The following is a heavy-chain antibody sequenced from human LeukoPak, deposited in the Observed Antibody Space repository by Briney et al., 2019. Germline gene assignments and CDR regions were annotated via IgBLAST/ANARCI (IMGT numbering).Heavy chain of an antibody. Sequence: SETLSLTCAVYGGSFSGYYWSWIRQPPGKRLEWIGSVYHSGNTNYNPSLGSRVTMSVDTSKNQFSLKLNSVTATDTAVYYCARRISGDYGNWLDPWGQGTLVTVSS. CDR1: GGSFSGYY. V-gene: IGHV4-59*01. CDR3: ARRISGDYGNWLDP. CDR2: VYHSGNT. J-gene: IGHJ5*02. D-gene: IGHD4-17*01.